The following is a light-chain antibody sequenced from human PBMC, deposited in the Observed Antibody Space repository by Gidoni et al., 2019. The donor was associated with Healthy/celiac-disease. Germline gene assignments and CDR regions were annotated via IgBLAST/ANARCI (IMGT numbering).Light chain of an antibody. J-gene: IGKJ1*01. CDR2: AAS. V-gene: IGKV1-9*01. Sequence: DIQLTQPPSFLSASVGDRVTITCWASQGISSYLAWYQQKPGKAPKLLIYAASTLQSGVPSRFSGSGSGTEFTLTISSLQPEDFATYYCQQLNSYPWTFGQGTKVEIK. CDR1: QGISSY. CDR3: QQLNSYPWT.